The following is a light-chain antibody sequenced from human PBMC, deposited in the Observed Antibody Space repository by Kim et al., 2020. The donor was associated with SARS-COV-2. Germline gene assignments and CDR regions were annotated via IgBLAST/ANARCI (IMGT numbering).Light chain of an antibody. Sequence: RVTISCTGNSSNIGAGYNVHWYRQTPGTAPKLLIHDKNNRPSWVPDRFSGSKSGTSASLAITGLQAEDEADYYCQSYDRLSASVVFGGGTQLTVL. J-gene: IGLJ2*01. CDR3: QSYDRLSASVV. CDR2: DKN. CDR1: SSNIGAGYN. V-gene: IGLV1-40*01.